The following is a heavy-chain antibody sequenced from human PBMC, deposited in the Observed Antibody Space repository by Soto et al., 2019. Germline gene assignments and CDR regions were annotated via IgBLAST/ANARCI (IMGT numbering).Heavy chain of an antibody. CDR3: ARGAVDFDL. CDR1: GGSIGSGDYH. CDR2: IYYSGST. Sequence: PSETLSLTCTVSGGSIGSGDYHWSWIRQPPGKGLGCIGYIYYSGSTYYNPSLKSRVIISVDTSKNQFSLKLSSVTAADTAVYYCARGAVDFDLWGQGTMVTVSS. V-gene: IGHV4-30-4*01. J-gene: IGHJ3*01.